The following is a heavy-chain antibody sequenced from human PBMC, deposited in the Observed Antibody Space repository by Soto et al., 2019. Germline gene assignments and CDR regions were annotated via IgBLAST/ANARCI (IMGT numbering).Heavy chain of an antibody. V-gene: IGHV4-59*08. CDR2: IYYSGST. D-gene: IGHD3-22*01. J-gene: IGHJ5*02. Sequence: SETLSLTCTVSGGSISSYYWSWIRQPPGKGLEWIGYIYYSGSTNYNPSLKSRVTISVDTSKNQFSLKLSSVTAADTAVYYCARRTRYYDSSGYFNWFDPWGRGTLVTVSS. CDR3: ARRTRYYDSSGYFNWFDP. CDR1: GGSISSYY.